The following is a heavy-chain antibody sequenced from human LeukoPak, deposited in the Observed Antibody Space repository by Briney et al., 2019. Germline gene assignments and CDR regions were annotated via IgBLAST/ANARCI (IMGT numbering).Heavy chain of an antibody. V-gene: IGHV3-21*01. Sequence: GGSLRLSCAACGFTFSSYSMNWVRQAPGKGLEWVSSISSSSSYIYYADSVKGRFTISRDNAKNSLYLQMNSLRAEDTAVYYCARDVYCSSTSCSHHFDYWGQGTLVTVSS. J-gene: IGHJ4*02. D-gene: IGHD2-2*01. CDR3: ARDVYCSSTSCSHHFDY. CDR1: GFTFSSYS. CDR2: ISSSSSYI.